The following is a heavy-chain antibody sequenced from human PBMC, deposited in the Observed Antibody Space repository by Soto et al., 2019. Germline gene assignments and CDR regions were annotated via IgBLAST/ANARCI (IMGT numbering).Heavy chain of an antibody. D-gene: IGHD2-2*02. CDR3: ARGGHSSRTSCYTSRAAFDI. J-gene: IGHJ3*02. Sequence: EVQLVESGGGLVQPGGSLRLSCAASGFTFSAYWMSWVRQAPGKGLAWVANIKQDGSEKYYVDSVKGRFTFSRDNAKNSVYLQMNSLGIDDTALYFCARGGHSSRTSCYTSRAAFDIWGQGTMVTVSS. CDR1: GFTFSAYW. CDR2: IKQDGSEK. V-gene: IGHV3-7*01.